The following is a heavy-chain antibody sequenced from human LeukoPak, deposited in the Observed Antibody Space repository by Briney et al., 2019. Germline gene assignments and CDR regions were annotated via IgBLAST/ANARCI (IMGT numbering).Heavy chain of an antibody. CDR1: GFTFSSYA. Sequence: PGGSLRLSCAASGFTFSSYAMHWVRQAPGKGLEWVAVISYDGSNKYYADSVKGRFTISRDNSKNTLYLQMNSLRAEDTAVYYCAKERSGYSSSWSYGMDVWGQGTTVTVSS. CDR3: AKERSGYSSSWSYGMDV. CDR2: ISYDGSNK. D-gene: IGHD6-13*01. V-gene: IGHV3-30*04. J-gene: IGHJ6*02.